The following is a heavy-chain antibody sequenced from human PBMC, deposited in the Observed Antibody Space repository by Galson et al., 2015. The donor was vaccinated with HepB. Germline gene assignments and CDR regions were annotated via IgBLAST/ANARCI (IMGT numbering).Heavy chain of an antibody. CDR1: GFTFSGSA. J-gene: IGHJ4*02. CDR3: TRRGDYGDYIDY. V-gene: IGHV3-73*01. D-gene: IGHD4-17*01. Sequence: SLRLSCAASGFTFSGSALHWVRQASGKGLEWVGRTRSKPYSYATEYSASVKGRFTISRDDSKSTAYLQMNTLKTEDTAVYYCTRRGDYGDYIDYWGQGTLVTVSS. CDR2: TRSKPYSYAT.